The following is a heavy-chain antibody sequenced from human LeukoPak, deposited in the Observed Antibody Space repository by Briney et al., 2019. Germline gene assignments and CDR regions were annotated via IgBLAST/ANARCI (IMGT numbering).Heavy chain of an antibody. J-gene: IGHJ4*02. CDR1: GFTFSSYS. V-gene: IGHV3-48*01. CDR3: ERTTYNDFWS. D-gene: IGHD3-3*01. CDR2: ISGSSNTI. Sequence: GGSLRLSCAASGFTFSSYSMNWVRQAPGKGLEWVSYISGSSNTIYYADSVKGRFTISRDNAKNSLYLQMNSLRAEDTAVYFCERTTYNDFWSWGQGTLVTVSS.